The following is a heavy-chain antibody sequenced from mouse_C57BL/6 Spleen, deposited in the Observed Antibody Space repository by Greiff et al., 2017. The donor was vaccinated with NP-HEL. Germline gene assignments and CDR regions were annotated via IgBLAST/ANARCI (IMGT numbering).Heavy chain of an antibody. D-gene: IGHD2-5*01. CDR1: GYTFTSYW. Sequence: VQLQQPGTELVKPGASVKLSCKASGYTFTSYWMHWVKQRPGQGLEWIGNINTSNGGTNYNDKFKSTAKLTVDTSSSTAYMQLSSLASEDSSVYYCAREGAYYSNYLAYWGQGTLVTVSA. V-gene: IGHV1-53*01. CDR2: INTSNGGT. CDR3: AREGAYYSNYLAY. J-gene: IGHJ3*01.